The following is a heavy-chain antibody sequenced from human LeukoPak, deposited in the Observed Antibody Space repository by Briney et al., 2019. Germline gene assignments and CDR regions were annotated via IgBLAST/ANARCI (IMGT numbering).Heavy chain of an antibody. V-gene: IGHV3-21*01. CDR1: GFTFSSYS. CDR3: ARDKAGGVTYAFDI. CDR2: ISSSSSYI. J-gene: IGHJ3*02. Sequence: GGSLRLSCAASGFTFSSYSMNWVRQAPGKGLEWVSSISSSSSYIYYADSVKGRFTISRHNAKNSLYLQMNSLRAEDTAVYYCARDKAGGVTYAFDIWGQGTMVTVSS. D-gene: IGHD4-11*01.